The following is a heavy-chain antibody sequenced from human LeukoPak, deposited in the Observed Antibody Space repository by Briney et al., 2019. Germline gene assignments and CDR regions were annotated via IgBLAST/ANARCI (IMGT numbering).Heavy chain of an antibody. V-gene: IGHV4-61*02. CDR3: ARELYYDSSGYYFSFDY. CDR2: IYTSGST. J-gene: IGHJ4*02. D-gene: IGHD3-22*01. Sequence: TLSLTCTVSGGSISSGSYYWSWIRQPAGKGLEWIGRIYTSGSTNYNPSPKSRVTISVDTSKNQFSLKLSSVTAADTAVYYCARELYYDSSGYYFSFDYWGQGTLVTVSS. CDR1: GGSISSGSYY.